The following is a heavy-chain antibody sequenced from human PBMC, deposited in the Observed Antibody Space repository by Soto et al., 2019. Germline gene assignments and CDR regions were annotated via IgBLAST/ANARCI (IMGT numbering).Heavy chain of an antibody. CDR2: ISAYNGNT. J-gene: IGHJ4*02. V-gene: IGHV1-18*01. CDR3: ARDLDMSSSGNEFDY. D-gene: IGHD6-19*01. CDR1: GYTFTSYG. Sequence: QVQLVQSGAEVKKPGASVKVSCKASGYTFTSYGISWVRQAPGQGLEWMGWISAYNGNTNYAQKLQGRVTMTTDTSTSTDYMELRSLRSDDTAVYYCARDLDMSSSGNEFDYWGQGTLVTVSS.